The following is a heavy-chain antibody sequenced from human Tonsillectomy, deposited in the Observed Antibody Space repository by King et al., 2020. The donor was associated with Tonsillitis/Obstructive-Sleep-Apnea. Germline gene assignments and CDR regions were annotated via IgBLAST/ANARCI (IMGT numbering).Heavy chain of an antibody. V-gene: IGHV3-9*01. Sequence: VQLVESGGGLVQPGRSLRLSCAASGFTFDDYAMYWVRQAPGKGLEWVSGISWNSGTIGYADSVKGRFTISRDNAKNSLYLQMNSLRAEDTALYYCAKDLIIPSAGTPGDAFDLWRQGTMVSVSS. J-gene: IGHJ3*01. CDR2: ISWNSGTI. CDR1: GFTFDDYA. D-gene: IGHD6-13*01. CDR3: AKDLIIPSAGTPGDAFDL.